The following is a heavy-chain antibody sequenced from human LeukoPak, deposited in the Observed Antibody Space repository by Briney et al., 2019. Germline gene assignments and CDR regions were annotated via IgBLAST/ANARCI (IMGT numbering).Heavy chain of an antibody. CDR1: GFTFSSYS. V-gene: IGHV3-21*01. D-gene: IGHD6-13*01. CDR2: ISSSSSYI. CDR3: ARDSGLVTAAAGLDY. Sequence: GGSLRLSCAASGFTFSSYSMNWVRQAPGKGLEWVSSISSSSSYIYYADSVKGRFTNSRDNAKNSLYLQMNSLRAEDTAVYYCARDSGLVTAAAGLDYWGQGTLVIVSS. J-gene: IGHJ4*02.